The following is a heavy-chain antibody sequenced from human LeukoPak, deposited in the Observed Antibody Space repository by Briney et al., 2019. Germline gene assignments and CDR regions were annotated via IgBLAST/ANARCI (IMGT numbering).Heavy chain of an antibody. Sequence: SGPTLVKPTQTLTLTCTFSGFSLSTSGVGVGWIRQPPGKALEWLALIYWDDDKRYSPSLKSRLTITKDTSKNQVVLTMTNMDPVDTATYYCAHLTLDCGGDCPTDDAFDIWGQGTMVTVSS. D-gene: IGHD2-21*02. CDR2: IYWDDDK. CDR3: AHLTLDCGGDCPTDDAFDI. CDR1: GFSLSTSGVG. V-gene: IGHV2-5*02. J-gene: IGHJ3*02.